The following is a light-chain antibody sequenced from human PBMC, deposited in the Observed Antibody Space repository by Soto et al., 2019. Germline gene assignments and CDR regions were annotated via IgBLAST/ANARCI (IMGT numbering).Light chain of an antibody. CDR3: QQYGSSPYT. J-gene: IGKJ2*01. V-gene: IGKV3-20*01. CDR2: GAS. Sequence: EIVLTQSPGTLSLSPGERATLSCRASQSVSSSYLAWYQQKPVQAPRLLIYGASRRATGIPDRFSGSGSGTDFSLTIRTLEPEDFEVYYCQQYGSSPYTFGQWTKLEI. CDR1: QSVSSSY.